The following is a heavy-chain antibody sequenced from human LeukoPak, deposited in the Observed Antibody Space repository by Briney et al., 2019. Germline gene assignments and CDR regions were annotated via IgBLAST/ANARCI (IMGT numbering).Heavy chain of an antibody. J-gene: IGHJ5*02. CDR3: ARLRDWFDP. CDR1: GGSISSHY. D-gene: IGHD5-24*01. Sequence: SETLSLTCTVSGGSISSHYWSWIRQPPGKGLEWIGYIYYSGSTNYNPSLKTRVTMSVATSKNHFSLKLSSVSAADTAVYYCARLRDWFDPWGQGTLVTVSS. CDR2: IYYSGST. V-gene: IGHV4-59*11.